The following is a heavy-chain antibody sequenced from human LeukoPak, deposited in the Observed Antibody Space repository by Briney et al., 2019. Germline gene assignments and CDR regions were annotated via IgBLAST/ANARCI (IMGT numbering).Heavy chain of an antibody. CDR2: ISGSGGSA. CDR1: GFTFSSYA. V-gene: IGHV3-23*01. J-gene: IGHJ4*02. CDR3: AGSLVVPAAHFDY. Sequence: GGSLRLSCAASGFTFSSYAMSWVRQAPGKGLEWVSAISGSGGSASDADSVKGRFTISRDNSKNTLYLQMNSLRAEDTAVYYCAGSLVVPAAHFDYWGQGTLVTVSS. D-gene: IGHD2-2*01.